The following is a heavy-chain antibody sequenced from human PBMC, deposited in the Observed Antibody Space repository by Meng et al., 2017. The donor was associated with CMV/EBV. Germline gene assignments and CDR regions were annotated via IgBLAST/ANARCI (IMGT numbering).Heavy chain of an antibody. V-gene: IGHV1-69*04. Sequence: SVKVSCKASGGTFSSYTISWVRQAPGQGLGWMGRIIPILGIANYAQKFQGRVTITADKSTSTAYMELSSLRSEDTAVYYCARDFVRGRSMDVWGQGTTVTVSS. CDR1: GGTFSSYT. D-gene: IGHD2-8*01. J-gene: IGHJ6*02. CDR2: IIPILGIA. CDR3: ARDFVRGRSMDV.